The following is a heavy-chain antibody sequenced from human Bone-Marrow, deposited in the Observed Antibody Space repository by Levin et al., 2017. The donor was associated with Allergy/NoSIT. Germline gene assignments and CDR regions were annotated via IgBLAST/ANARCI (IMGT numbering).Heavy chain of an antibody. D-gene: IGHD1-26*01. CDR3: ARELGGSYYAWWSFDS. J-gene: IGHJ4*02. Sequence: GGSLRLSCAASGFTYSDYYMSWVRQAPGKGPEWISHISNSGNTIYYADSVRGRFTVSRDSAKNSLYLQMNSLRAEDTAVYYCARELGGSYYAWWSFDSWGQGTLVTVSS. CDR2: ISNSGNTI. V-gene: IGHV3-11*01. CDR1: GFTYSDYY.